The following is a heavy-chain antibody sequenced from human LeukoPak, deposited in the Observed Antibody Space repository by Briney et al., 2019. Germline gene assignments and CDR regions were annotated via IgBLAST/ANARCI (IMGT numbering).Heavy chain of an antibody. J-gene: IGHJ4*02. D-gene: IGHD1-14*01. CDR1: GYTFTKYD. Sequence: ASVKVSCKASGYTFTKYDIYWVRQATGQGLEWMGWMNPNSGNSGSAQTFQDRVTMTRNTSMSSAYMELSSLQSEDTAVYYCARGPFSPWTTQSYFDYWGQGTLVTVSS. CDR3: ARGPFSPWTTQSYFDY. CDR2: MNPNSGNS. V-gene: IGHV1-8*01.